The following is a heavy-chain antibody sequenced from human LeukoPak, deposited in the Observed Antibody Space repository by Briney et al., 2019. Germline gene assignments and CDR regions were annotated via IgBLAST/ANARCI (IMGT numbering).Heavy chain of an antibody. Sequence: GGSLRLSCAASGFTFSSYSMNWVRQAPGKGLEWVSSISSSSSYIYYADSVKGRFTISRDNAKNSLYLQMSSLRAEDTAVYYCARDMVRGVIASMDVWGKGTTVTVSS. CDR2: ISSSSSYI. V-gene: IGHV3-21*01. J-gene: IGHJ6*04. D-gene: IGHD3-10*01. CDR3: ARDMVRGVIASMDV. CDR1: GFTFSSYS.